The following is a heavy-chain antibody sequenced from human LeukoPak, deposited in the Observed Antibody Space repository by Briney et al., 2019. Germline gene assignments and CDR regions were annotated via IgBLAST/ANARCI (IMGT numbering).Heavy chain of an antibody. J-gene: IGHJ4*02. Sequence: AGGSLRLSRAASGFTFSSYAMSWVRQAPGKGPEWVSSISGGGGNTNYADSVKGRFNISRDNSKNTLYLQMNSLRAEDTAVYYCAKVVGYIATDYWGQGTLVTVSS. CDR2: ISGGGGNT. D-gene: IGHD5-12*01. CDR1: GFTFSSYA. V-gene: IGHV3-23*01. CDR3: AKVVGYIATDY.